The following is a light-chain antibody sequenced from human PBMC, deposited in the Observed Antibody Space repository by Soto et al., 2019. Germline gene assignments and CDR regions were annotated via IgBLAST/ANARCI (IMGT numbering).Light chain of an antibody. J-gene: IGKJ4*01. CDR3: QQYNNWPQVT. V-gene: IGKV3-15*01. Sequence: EIVMTQSPATLSVSPGERATLSCRASQSVSSNLAWYQQKPGQAPRLLIYGASTRATGIPARLSGSGSGTEFTLTISSRQSEDFAVYYCQQYNNWPQVTFGGGTKVEIK. CDR2: GAS. CDR1: QSVSSN.